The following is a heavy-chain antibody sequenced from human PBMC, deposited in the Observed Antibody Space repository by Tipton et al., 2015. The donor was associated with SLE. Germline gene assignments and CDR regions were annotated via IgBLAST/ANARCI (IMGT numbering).Heavy chain of an antibody. CDR1: GGSIRSSSYY. Sequence: TLSLTCTVSGGSIRSSSYYWGWIRPPPGKGLEWIGSIYYSGSTYYNPSLKSRVTISVDTSKNQFSLKLSSVTAADTAVYYCARHPQGAQVGATYFDYWGQGTLVTVSS. D-gene: IGHD1-26*01. CDR3: ARHPQGAQVGATYFDY. V-gene: IGHV4-39*07. J-gene: IGHJ4*02. CDR2: IYYSGST.